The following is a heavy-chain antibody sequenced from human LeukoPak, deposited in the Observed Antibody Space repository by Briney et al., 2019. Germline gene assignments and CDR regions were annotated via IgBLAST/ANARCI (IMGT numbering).Heavy chain of an antibody. J-gene: IGHJ4*02. D-gene: IGHD1-7*01. CDR1: GFTFSSSS. CDR3: ASERYNWNYAFDY. Sequence: GGSLRLSCAASGFTFSSSSMNWVRQAPGRGLEWVSSISSGSSYIYYADPLKGRFTVSRDNAKNSLYLQMNSQRAEDTAVYYCASERYNWNYAFDYWGQGILVTVSS. CDR2: ISSGSSYI. V-gene: IGHV3-21*01.